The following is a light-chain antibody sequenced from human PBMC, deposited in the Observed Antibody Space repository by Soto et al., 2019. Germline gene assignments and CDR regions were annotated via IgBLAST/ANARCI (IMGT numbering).Light chain of an antibody. CDR1: QSVSIL. CDR2: GAS. Sequence: DIEVTESPATLSVSTRERATLSCRASQSVSILLAWYQQKPGQAPRLLIYGASSRATGIPVRFSGSGSGTEFTLTISSLQSEDFAVYYCHHYSSWPPYTFGQGTRLEIK. CDR3: HHYSSWPPYT. V-gene: IGKV3D-15*01. J-gene: IGKJ5*01.